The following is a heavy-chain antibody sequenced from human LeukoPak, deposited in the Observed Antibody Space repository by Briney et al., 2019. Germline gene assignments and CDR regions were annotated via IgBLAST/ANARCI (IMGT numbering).Heavy chain of an antibody. J-gene: IGHJ4*02. V-gene: IGHV1-2*02. CDR3: ARLVGLSTTASY. D-gene: IGHD5/OR15-5a*01. CDR2: INPTSGGT. CDR1: GYTFIGYY. Sequence: ASVKVSCKASGYTFIGYYLHWVRQAPGQGLEWMGWINPTSGGTNYAQKFKDRVTMTRDTSINTAYMELSRLTYDDTAVYYCARLVGLSTTASYWGQGTLVIVSS.